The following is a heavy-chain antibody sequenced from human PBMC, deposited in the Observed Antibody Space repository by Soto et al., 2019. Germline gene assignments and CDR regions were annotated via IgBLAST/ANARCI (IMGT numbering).Heavy chain of an antibody. CDR2: IYYSGST. CDR3: ATANPDGATTFDD. CDR1: GGSVSCGSYY. D-gene: IGHD1-26*01. J-gene: IGHJ4*02. Sequence: SETLSLTCTVSGGSVSCGSYYWSWIRQPPGKGLEWIGYIYYSGSTNYNPSLKSRVTISVDTSKNQFSLRLTSMTAADTAVYYCATANPDGATTFDDWCRGTLVTVS. V-gene: IGHV4-61*01.